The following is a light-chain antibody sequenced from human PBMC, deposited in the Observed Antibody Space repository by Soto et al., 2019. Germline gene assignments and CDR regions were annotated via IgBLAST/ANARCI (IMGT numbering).Light chain of an antibody. J-gene: IGLJ1*01. CDR1: SNDVGSYNL. CDR2: KGS. CDR3: CSYAGSNYYV. V-gene: IGLV2-23*01. Sequence: QSVLTQPASVSGSPGQSITISCTGTSNDVGSYNLVSWYQHHPGKAPKLMIFKGSKRPSGVSNRFSGSKSGNTASLTISGLQAEDEADFYCCSYAGSNYYVFGTGTKLTVL.